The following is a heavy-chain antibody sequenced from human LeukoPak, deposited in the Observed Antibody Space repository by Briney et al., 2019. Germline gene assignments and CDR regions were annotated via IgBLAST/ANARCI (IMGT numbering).Heavy chain of an antibody. V-gene: IGHV4-59*12. J-gene: IGHJ3*02. D-gene: IGHD3-22*01. Sequence: SETLSLTCTVSGGSISSYYWSWIRQPPGKGLEWIGYIYYSGSSNYNPSLKSRVTISVDTSKNQFSLKLSSVTAADTAVYYCARGFYYDSSGYYLQDAFDIWGQGTMVTVSS. CDR1: GGSISSYY. CDR2: IYYSGSS. CDR3: ARGFYYDSSGYYLQDAFDI.